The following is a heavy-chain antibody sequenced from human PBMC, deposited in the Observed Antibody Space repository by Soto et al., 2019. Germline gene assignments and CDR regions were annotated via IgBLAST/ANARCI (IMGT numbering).Heavy chain of an antibody. CDR1: GYTFTGYY. CDR3: ARDVSSGWNNWFDP. CDR2: INPNSGGT. D-gene: IGHD6-19*01. J-gene: IGHJ5*02. Sequence: ASVKVSCKASGYTFTGYYMHWVRQAPGQGLEWMGWINPNSGGTNYAQKFQGWVTMTRDTSISTAYMELSRLRSDDTAVYYCARDVSSGWNNWFDPWGQGTLVTVPS. V-gene: IGHV1-2*04.